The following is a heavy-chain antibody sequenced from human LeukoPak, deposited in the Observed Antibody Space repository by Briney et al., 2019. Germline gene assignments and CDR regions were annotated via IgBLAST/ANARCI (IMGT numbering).Heavy chain of an antibody. J-gene: IGHJ4*02. CDR3: ARAYYDSSAPLYYFDY. CDR2: ISAYNGNT. CDR1: GYTFTSYG. V-gene: IGHV1-18*01. D-gene: IGHD3-22*01. Sequence: ASVKVSCKASGYTFTSYGISWVRQAPGQGLEWMGWISAYNGNTNYAQKLQGRVTMTTDTSTSTAYMELRSLRSDDTAVYYCARAYYDSSAPLYYFDYWGQGTLIPVSS.